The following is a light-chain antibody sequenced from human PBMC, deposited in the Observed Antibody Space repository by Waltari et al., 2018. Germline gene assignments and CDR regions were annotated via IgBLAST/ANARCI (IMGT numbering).Light chain of an antibody. CDR2: DVN. V-gene: IGLV2-23*02. J-gene: IGLJ1*01. Sequence: QSALTQPASVSGSPGQSITISCTGTSRDVGNFNLFSWYQQHPGKAPKLMIYDVNKRPSGVSNRFSGSKSGNTASLTISGLQAEDEADYYCCSYAGGSTYVFGSGTKVTVL. CDR3: CSYAGGSTYV. CDR1: SRDVGNFNL.